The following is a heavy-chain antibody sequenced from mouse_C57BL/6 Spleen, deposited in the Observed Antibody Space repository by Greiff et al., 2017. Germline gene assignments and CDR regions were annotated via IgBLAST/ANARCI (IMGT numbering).Heavy chain of an antibody. CDR2: INHDGSST. Sequence: EVMLVESEGGLVQPGSSMKLSCTASGFTFSNYYMAWVRQVPEKGLEWVANINHDGSSTYYLDSLKSRFIISRDNAKNILYLQMSSLKSEDTATYYCARDGYGNYDAMDYWGQGTSVTVSS. J-gene: IGHJ4*01. D-gene: IGHD2-1*01. CDR3: ARDGYGNYDAMDY. V-gene: IGHV5-16*01. CDR1: GFTFSNYY.